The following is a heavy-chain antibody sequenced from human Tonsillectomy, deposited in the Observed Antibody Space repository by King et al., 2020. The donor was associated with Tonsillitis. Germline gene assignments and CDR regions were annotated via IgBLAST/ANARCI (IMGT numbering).Heavy chain of an antibody. D-gene: IGHD1-26*01. J-gene: IGHJ4*02. CDR2: IYYSGST. CDR1: GGSISSYY. CDR3: ASDSGSYRRFDY. Sequence: VQLQESGPGLVKPSETLPLTCTVSGGSISSYYWSWIRQPPGKGLEWIGYIYYSGSTNYNPSLESRVTISVDTSKNQFSLKLSSVTAADTAVYYCASDSGSYRRFDYWGQGTLVTVSS. V-gene: IGHV4-59*01.